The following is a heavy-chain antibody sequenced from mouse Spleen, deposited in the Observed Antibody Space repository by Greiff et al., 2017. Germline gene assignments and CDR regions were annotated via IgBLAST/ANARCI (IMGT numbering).Heavy chain of an antibody. CDR2: IHPSDSDT. V-gene: IGHV1-74*01. CDR3: ASNWDLAWFAY. D-gene: IGHD4-1*01. J-gene: IGHJ3*01. CDR1: GYTFTSYW. Sequence: QVQLKQPGAELVKPGASVKVSCKASGYTFTSYWMHWVKQRPGQGLEWIGRIHPSDSDTNYNQKFKGKATLTVDKSSSTAYMQLSSLTSEDSAVYYCASNWDLAWFAYWGQGTLVTVSA.